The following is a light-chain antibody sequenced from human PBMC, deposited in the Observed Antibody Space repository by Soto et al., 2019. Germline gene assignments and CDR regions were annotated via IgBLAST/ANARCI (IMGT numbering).Light chain of an antibody. V-gene: IGLV2-23*02. J-gene: IGLJ2*01. Sequence: QSALTQPASVSGSPGQSITISCTGSSTDVGTYNFVSWFQRHPGKAPKLIIYEVTERPSGVSPRFSGSKSVNTALLTISGLRAEDEADYFCCSYAGRKTSVFGGGTKLTVL. CDR1: STDVGTYNF. CDR3: CSYAGRKTSV. CDR2: EVT.